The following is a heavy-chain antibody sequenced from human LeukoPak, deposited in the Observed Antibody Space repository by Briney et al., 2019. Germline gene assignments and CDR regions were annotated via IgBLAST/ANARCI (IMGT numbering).Heavy chain of an antibody. CDR3: VRSNSGYDFYWYFDL. V-gene: IGHV4-61*02. CDR1: GDPINSGSYC. D-gene: IGHD5-12*01. Sequence: SETLSLTCTVSGDPINSGSYCWSWIRQPAGKGLEWIGRIYSSGNTKYNPSLKSRVTVSADTSKNQFSLKLNSVTAADTAMYYCVRSNSGYDFYWYFDLWGRGTLVTVSS. J-gene: IGHJ2*01. CDR2: IYSSGNT.